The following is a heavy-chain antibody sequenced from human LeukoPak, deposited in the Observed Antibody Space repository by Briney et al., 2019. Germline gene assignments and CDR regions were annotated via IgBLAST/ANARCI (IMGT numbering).Heavy chain of an antibody. CDR1: GFTFSSVA. D-gene: IGHD1-26*01. Sequence: GGSLRLSCAASGFTFSSVAMIWVRQAPGKGLEWVSAISGSGGSTYYADSVKGRFTISRDNSKNTLYLQMNSLRAEDTAVYYCVCGSYYSWFYPWGQGTLVTVSS. J-gene: IGHJ5*02. CDR3: VCGSYYSWFYP. V-gene: IGHV3-23*01. CDR2: ISGSGGST.